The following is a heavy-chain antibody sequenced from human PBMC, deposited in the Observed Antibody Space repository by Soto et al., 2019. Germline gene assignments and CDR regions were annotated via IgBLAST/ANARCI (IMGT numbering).Heavy chain of an antibody. V-gene: IGHV3-23*01. D-gene: IGHD5-12*01. CDR1: GFTFSTYS. Sequence: GGSLRLSCAASGFTFSTYSMSWVRQAPGKGLEWVSTVSGSGDNTYYADSVKCRFTISRDNSKNTLYLQMNSLRAEDTAVYYCAQGTGYDFFEWFGPWGQGTLVTVSS. CDR2: VSGSGDNT. J-gene: IGHJ5*02. CDR3: AQGTGYDFFEWFGP.